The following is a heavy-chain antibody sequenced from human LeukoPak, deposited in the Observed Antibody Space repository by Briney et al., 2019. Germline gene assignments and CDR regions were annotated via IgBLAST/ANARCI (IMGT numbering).Heavy chain of an antibody. CDR1: GFTFSSYA. CDR3: AKLLLDYFDY. Sequence: GASLRLSCAASGFTFSSYAMSWVRQAPGKGLEWVSAISGSGGSTYYADSVKGRFTISRGNSKNTLYLQMNSLRAEDTAVYYCAKLLLDYFDYWGQGTLVTVSS. D-gene: IGHD2-15*01. V-gene: IGHV3-23*01. CDR2: ISGSGGST. J-gene: IGHJ4*02.